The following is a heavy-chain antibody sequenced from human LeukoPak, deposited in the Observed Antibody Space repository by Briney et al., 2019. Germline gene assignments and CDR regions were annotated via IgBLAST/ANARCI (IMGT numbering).Heavy chain of an antibody. V-gene: IGHV3-23*01. CDR2: ISDSGGNT. D-gene: IGHD6-19*01. J-gene: IGHJ4*02. CDR1: GFTFSNYN. Sequence: GGSLRLSCAASGFTFSNYNMNWVRQAPGKGLEWVSAISDSGGNTYYADSVKGRFTISRDNSKNTLYLQMNNLRAEDTAVYYCAKDSGGGWNFFDYWGQGTLVTVSS. CDR3: AKDSGGGWNFFDY.